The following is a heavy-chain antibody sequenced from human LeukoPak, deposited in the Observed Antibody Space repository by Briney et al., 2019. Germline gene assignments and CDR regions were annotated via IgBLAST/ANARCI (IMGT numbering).Heavy chain of an antibody. V-gene: IGHV4-34*01. D-gene: IGHD5-18*01. CDR2: INHSGST. Sequence: SETLSLTCAVYGGSFSGYYWSWIRQPPGKGLEWIGEINHSGSTNYNPSLKSRVTISVDTSKNQFSLKLSSVTAADTAVYYCARRRDSYGFTLYYYYMDVWGKGTTVTISS. J-gene: IGHJ6*03. CDR1: GGSFSGYY. CDR3: ARRRDSYGFTLYYYYMDV.